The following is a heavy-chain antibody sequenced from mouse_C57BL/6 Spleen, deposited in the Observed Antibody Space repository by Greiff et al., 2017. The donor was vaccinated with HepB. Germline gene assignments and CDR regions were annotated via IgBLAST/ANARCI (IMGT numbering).Heavy chain of an antibody. CDR3: ARRYYGSPGYYAMDY. CDR1: GYTFTTYP. Sequence: VQLQQSGAELVKPGASVKMSCKASGYTFTTYPIEWMKQNHGKSLEWIGNFHPYNDDTKYNEKFKGKATLTVEKSSSTVYLELSRLTSDDSAVYDCARRYYGSPGYYAMDYWGQGTSVTVSS. D-gene: IGHD1-1*01. V-gene: IGHV1-47*01. J-gene: IGHJ4*01. CDR2: FHPYNDDT.